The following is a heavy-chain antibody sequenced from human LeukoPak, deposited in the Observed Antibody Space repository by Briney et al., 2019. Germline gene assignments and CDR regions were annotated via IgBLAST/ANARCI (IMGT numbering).Heavy chain of an antibody. V-gene: IGHV4-31*03. D-gene: IGHD4-23*01. Sequence: PSETLSLTCSVSGGSISSGGYYWSWIRQHPGKGLEWIGYIYYSGSTYYNPSLKSRVTISVDTSKNQFSLKLSSVTAADTAVYYCARINYGGKPPYRWFDPWGQGTLVTVSS. J-gene: IGHJ5*02. CDR1: GGSISSGGYY. CDR2: IYYSGST. CDR3: ARINYGGKPPYRWFDP.